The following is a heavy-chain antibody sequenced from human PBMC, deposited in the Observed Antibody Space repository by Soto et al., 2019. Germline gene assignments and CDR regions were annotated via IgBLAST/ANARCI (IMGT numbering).Heavy chain of an antibody. V-gene: IGHV3-64*01. CDR2: ISSNGGST. CDR1: GFTFSSYA. Sequence: EVQLVESGGGLVQPGGSLRLSCAASGFTFSSYAMHWVRQAPGKGLEYVSAISSNGGSTYYANSVKGRFTISRDNSKNTLYLQMGSLRAEDMAVYSCARGGRGDEFDYWGQGTLVTVSS. J-gene: IGHJ4*02. D-gene: IGHD5-12*01. CDR3: ARGGRGDEFDY.